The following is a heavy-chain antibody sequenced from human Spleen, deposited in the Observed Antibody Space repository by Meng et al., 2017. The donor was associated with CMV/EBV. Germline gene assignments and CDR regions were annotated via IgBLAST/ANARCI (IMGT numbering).Heavy chain of an antibody. D-gene: IGHD2-2*01. Sequence: ASVKVSCKASGYTFTAYGIIWARQAPGQGLEWMGWMNPNAGGTKFAQKFQGRVTMTRDMSISTAYMALSRLRSDDTAVYYCARAGCSSTSCYLYYYYGMDVWGQGTTVTVSS. V-gene: IGHV1-2*02. CDR2: MNPNAGGT. CDR1: GYTFTAYG. J-gene: IGHJ6*02. CDR3: ARAGCSSTSCYLYYYYGMDV.